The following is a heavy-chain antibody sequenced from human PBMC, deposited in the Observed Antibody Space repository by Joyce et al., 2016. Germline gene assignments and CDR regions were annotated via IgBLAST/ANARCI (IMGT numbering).Heavy chain of an antibody. CDR3: AKRYDYVDY. D-gene: IGHD3-16*01. J-gene: IGHJ4*02. CDR2: IANDGNKK. Sequence: QVQLVESGGGVVQPGRSLRLSCAASGFTFSNYGMHWVRQAPGKGLEWVAVIANDGNKKYYADSGKGRFTISRDNSKNTLYLKMNSLRAEDTAVYYCAKRYDYVDYWGQGTLVTVSS. V-gene: IGHV3-30*18. CDR1: GFTFSNYG.